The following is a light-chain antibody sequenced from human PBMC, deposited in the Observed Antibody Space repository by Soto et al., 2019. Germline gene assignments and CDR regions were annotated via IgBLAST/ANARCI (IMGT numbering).Light chain of an antibody. J-gene: IGLJ1*01. Sequence: QSALTQPRSASGSPGQSITISWTGTSSDVGGYNYVSWYQQHPAKAPKLIIFDVSKRPSGVPNRFSGSKSGNTASLTISGLRAEDEADYYCCSYVGRNTYVFGTGTKLTVL. CDR2: DVS. CDR1: SSDVGGYNY. V-gene: IGLV2-11*01. CDR3: CSYVGRNTYV.